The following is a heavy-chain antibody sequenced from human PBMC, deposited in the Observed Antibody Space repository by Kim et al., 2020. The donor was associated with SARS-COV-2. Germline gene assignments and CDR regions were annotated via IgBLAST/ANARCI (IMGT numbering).Heavy chain of an antibody. CDR1: GYTFTSYG. J-gene: IGHJ4*02. Sequence: ASVKVSCKASGYTFTSYGISWVRQAPGQGLEWMGWISAYNGNTNYAQKLQGRVTMTTDTSTSTAYMELRSLRSDDTAVYYCARVGQSGHYYYDSSGYYHDWGQGTLVTVSS. V-gene: IGHV1-18*01. CDR2: ISAYNGNT. D-gene: IGHD3-22*01. CDR3: ARVGQSGHYYYDSSGYYHD.